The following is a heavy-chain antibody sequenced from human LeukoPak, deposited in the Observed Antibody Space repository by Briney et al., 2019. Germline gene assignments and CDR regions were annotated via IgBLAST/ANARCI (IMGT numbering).Heavy chain of an antibody. CDR2: ISSSSSTI. CDR1: GFTFSSYS. V-gene: IGHV3-48*01. CDR3: ARGRYSSSSGDFDY. D-gene: IGHD6-6*01. Sequence: GGSLRLSCAASGFTFSSYSMNRVRQAPGKGLEWVSYISSSSSTIYYADSVKGRFTISRDNAKNSLYLQMNSLRAEDTAVYYCARGRYSSSSGDFDYWGQGTLVTVSS. J-gene: IGHJ4*02.